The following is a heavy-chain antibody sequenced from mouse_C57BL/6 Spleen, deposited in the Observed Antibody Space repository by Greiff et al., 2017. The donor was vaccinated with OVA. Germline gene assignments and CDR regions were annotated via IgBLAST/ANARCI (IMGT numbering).Heavy chain of an antibody. J-gene: IGHJ1*03. CDR3: VRQDYGSGGYWYFDV. CDR1: GFSFNTYA. CDR2: IRSKSNNYAT. V-gene: IGHV10-1*01. D-gene: IGHD1-1*01. Sequence: EVKLVESGGGLVQPKGSLKLSCAASGFSFNTYAMNWVRQAPGKGLEWVARIRSKSNNYATYYADSVKDRFTISRDDSESMLYLQMNNLKTEDTAMYYCVRQDYGSGGYWYFDVWGTGTTVTVSS.